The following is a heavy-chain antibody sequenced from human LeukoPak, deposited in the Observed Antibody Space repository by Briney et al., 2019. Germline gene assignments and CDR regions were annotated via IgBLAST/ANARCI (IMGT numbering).Heavy chain of an antibody. J-gene: IGHJ5*02. CDR1: GFTFSSYS. CDR3: AREHLGYLFDL. CDR2: IKEDGSEK. Sequence: GGSLRLSCAASGFTFSSYSMSWVRQTPQKGLEWVANIKEDGSEKYYVDSVKGRFTISRENTKNSLYLQMNSLRADDTAVYYCAREHLGYLFDLWGEGTLVTVSS. V-gene: IGHV3-7*04.